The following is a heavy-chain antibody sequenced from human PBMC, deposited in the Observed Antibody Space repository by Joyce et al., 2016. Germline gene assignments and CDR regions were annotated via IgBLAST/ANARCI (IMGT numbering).Heavy chain of an antibody. CDR2: VKSKSQGGTT. D-gene: IGHD2-2*01. CDR3: VTGLCIGTACHWEDAFDV. V-gene: IGHV3-15*01. CDR1: GFSFRNAW. Sequence: EVQLVESGGGLVKPGGSLRLSCAASGFSFRNAWVTWVRQAPGKGLVWVGRVKSKSQGGTTDYAAPVKGRFTISRDDSRDTAYLQMNSLKSEDTGVYFCVTGLCIGTACHWEDAFDVWGQGTMVTVSS. J-gene: IGHJ3*01.